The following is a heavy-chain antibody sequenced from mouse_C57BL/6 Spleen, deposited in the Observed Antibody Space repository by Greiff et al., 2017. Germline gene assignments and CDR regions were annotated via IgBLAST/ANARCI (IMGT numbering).Heavy chain of an antibody. J-gene: IGHJ2*01. Sequence: QVQLQQSGAELVRPGTSVKMSCKASGYTFTNYWIGWAKQRPGHGLEWIGDIYPGGGYTNYNEKFKGKATLTADKSSSTAYMQFSSLTSEDSAIYYCAREDYGSSYYYFDDWGQGTTLTVAS. CDR3: AREDYGSSYYYFDD. V-gene: IGHV1-63*01. CDR2: IYPGGGYT. CDR1: GYTFTNYW. D-gene: IGHD1-1*01.